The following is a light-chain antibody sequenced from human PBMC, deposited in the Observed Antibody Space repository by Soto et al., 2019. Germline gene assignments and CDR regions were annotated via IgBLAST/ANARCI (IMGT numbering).Light chain of an antibody. J-gene: IGKJ1*01. CDR1: QSISVW. V-gene: IGKV1-5*03. Sequence: DIQMTQSPSTLSASVGDSVTITCRASQSISVWLAWYQQKAGKAPNLLIYKASRLESGVPSRFSGSGSETEFTLTISGLQPGESATYYCQQYNSYSPTVGQGTKVDIK. CDR3: QQYNSYSPT. CDR2: KAS.